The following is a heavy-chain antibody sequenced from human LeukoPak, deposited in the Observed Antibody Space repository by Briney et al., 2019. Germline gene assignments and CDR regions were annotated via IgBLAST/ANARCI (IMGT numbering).Heavy chain of an antibody. D-gene: IGHD2-15*01. J-gene: IGHJ5*02. CDR1: GFTLSSFW. CDR2: MTGSEE. CDR3: TRWARYCSEGSCYSWFDP. V-gene: IGHV3-7*01. Sequence: AESLRLSCAAAGFTLSSFWMRWVRQAHGKRLEWVAKMTGSEEYYVDSVQGRFTISRGNAKNSVYLQMNSLRVDDTAVYYCTRWARYCSEGSCYSWFDPWGQGTLVTVSS.